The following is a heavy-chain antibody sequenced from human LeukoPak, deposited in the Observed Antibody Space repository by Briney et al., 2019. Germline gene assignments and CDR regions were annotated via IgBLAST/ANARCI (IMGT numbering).Heavy chain of an antibody. Sequence: GGSLRLSCAASGFTFSSYSMNWVRRDPGKGLEWVGFIRSKAYGGTTEYAASVKGRFTISKDDSKSIAYLQMNSLKPEDTAVYYCTRGGHYGSGSYYFDYWGQGTLVTVSS. CDR2: IRSKAYGGTT. CDR1: GFTFSSYS. V-gene: IGHV3-49*04. CDR3: TRGGHYGSGSYYFDY. D-gene: IGHD3-10*01. J-gene: IGHJ4*02.